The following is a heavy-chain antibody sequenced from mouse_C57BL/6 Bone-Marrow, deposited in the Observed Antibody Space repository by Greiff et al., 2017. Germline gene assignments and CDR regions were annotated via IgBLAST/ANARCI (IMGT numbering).Heavy chain of an antibody. Sequence: QVQLQQSGAELVKPGASVKMSCKASGYTFTSYWITWVKQRPGQGLEWIGDIYPGSGSTNYNEKFKSKATLTVDPSSSTAYMQRSSLTSEDSAVYYCVSGDYDGAWFAYWGQGTLVTVSA. CDR3: VSGDYDGAWFAY. D-gene: IGHD2-4*01. CDR1: GYTFTSYW. V-gene: IGHV1-55*01. J-gene: IGHJ3*01. CDR2: IYPGSGST.